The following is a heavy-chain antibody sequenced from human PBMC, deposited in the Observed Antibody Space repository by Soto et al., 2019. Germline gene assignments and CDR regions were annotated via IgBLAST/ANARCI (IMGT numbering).Heavy chain of an antibody. D-gene: IGHD6-13*01. CDR3: ARHPSRWYFDY. CDR2: IYYSGST. V-gene: IGHV4-59*08. Sequence: PSETLSLTCIVSGGSISSYYWSWIRQPPGKGLEWIGSIYYSGSTNYNPSLKSRVTISVDTSKNQFSLKLSSVTAADTAVYYCARHPSRWYFDYWGQGTLVTVS. J-gene: IGHJ4*02. CDR1: GGSISSYY.